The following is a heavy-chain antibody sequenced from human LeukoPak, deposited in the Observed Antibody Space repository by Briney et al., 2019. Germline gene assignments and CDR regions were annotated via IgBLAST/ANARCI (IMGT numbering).Heavy chain of an antibody. CDR2: INPSGGST. V-gene: IGHV1-46*01. D-gene: IGHD3-22*01. CDR3: ARDPRASYESSDYYYPGDY. Sequence: ASVKVSCKTSGYTFTSYYIHWVLQAPGQGLEWMAIINPSGGSTRYARKFQGRVTMTRDTSTSTVYMELSSLRSEDTAVYYCARDPRASYESSDYYYPGDYWGQGTLVTVSS. J-gene: IGHJ4*02. CDR1: GYTFTSYY.